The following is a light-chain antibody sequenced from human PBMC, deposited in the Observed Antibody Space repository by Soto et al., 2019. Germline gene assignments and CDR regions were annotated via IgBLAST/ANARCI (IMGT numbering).Light chain of an antibody. Sequence: DIQMTQSPSTLSASVGDRVTISCRASQSISRWVAWYQQKPGKAPKLLMSDASSLERGVPSRFSGSGSGTEFTLTISSLQPDDFSTYYCQHYDTYSRAFGQGTKVELK. J-gene: IGKJ1*01. V-gene: IGKV1-5*01. CDR1: QSISRW. CDR2: DAS. CDR3: QHYDTYSRA.